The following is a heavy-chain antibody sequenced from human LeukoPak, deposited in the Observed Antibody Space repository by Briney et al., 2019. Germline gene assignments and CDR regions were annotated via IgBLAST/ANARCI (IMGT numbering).Heavy chain of an antibody. CDR2: ISSSGSTI. CDR3: ARDPAAVAAIDY. D-gene: IGHD6-19*01. J-gene: IGHJ4*02. CDR1: GFTFSDYY. V-gene: IGHV3-11*01. Sequence: GGSLRLSCAASGFTFSDYYMSWIRQAPGKGLEWVSYISSSGSTIYYADSVKGRLTISRDNAKNSLYLQMNSLRAEDTAVYYCARDPAAVAAIDYWGQGTLVTVSS.